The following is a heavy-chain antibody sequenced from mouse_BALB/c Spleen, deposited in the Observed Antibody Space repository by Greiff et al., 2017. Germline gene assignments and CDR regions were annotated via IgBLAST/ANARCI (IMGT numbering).Heavy chain of an antibody. J-gene: IGHJ4*01. CDR1: GYAFTNYW. V-gene: IGHV1-63*01. Sequence: VKLQESGAELVRPGTSVKISCKASGYAFTNYWLGWVKQRPGHGLEWIGDIYPGSGNTYYNEKFKGKATLTADKSSSTAYMQLSSLTSEDSAVYFCARGGLRGDYYAMDYWGQGTSVTVSS. D-gene: IGHD1-1*01. CDR2: IYPGSGNT. CDR3: ARGGLRGDYYAMDY.